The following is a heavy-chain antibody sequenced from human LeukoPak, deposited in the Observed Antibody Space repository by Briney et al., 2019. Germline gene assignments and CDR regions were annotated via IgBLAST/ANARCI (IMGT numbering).Heavy chain of an antibody. D-gene: IGHD3-22*01. CDR1: GGSISSGGYY. J-gene: IGHJ3*02. Sequence: PSETLSLTCTVSGGSISSGGYYWSWIRQPPGKGLEWIGYIYHSGSTYYNPSLKSRVTISVDRSKNQFSLKLSSVTAADTAVYYCAPAHSSGYRVHAFDIWGQGTMVTVSS. CDR2: IYHSGST. V-gene: IGHV4-30-2*01. CDR3: APAHSSGYRVHAFDI.